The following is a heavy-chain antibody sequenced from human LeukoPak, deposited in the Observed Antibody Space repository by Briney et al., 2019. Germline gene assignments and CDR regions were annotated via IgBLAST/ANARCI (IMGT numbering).Heavy chain of an antibody. J-gene: IGHJ5*02. CDR1: GFTFSNYW. Sequence: GGSLRLSCAASGFTFSNYWMHWVRQVPGKGLVWVSRINDDGSATFYADSAKGRFTISRDNAKNSLYLQMNSLRAEDTAVYYCARGRLLSPWGQGTLVTVSS. CDR2: INDDGSAT. V-gene: IGHV3-74*01. CDR3: ARGRLLSP.